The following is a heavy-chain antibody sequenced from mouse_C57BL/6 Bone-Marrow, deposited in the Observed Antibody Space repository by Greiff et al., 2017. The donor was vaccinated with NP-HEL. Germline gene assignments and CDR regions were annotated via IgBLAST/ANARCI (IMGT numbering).Heavy chain of an antibody. D-gene: IGHD2-5*01. CDR1: GFTFSSYA. Sequence: EVKVVESGEGLVKPGGSLKLSCAASGFTFSSYAMSWVRQTPEKRLEWVAYISSGGDYIYYADTVKGRFTISRDNARNTLYLQMSSLNSEDTAMYYCTRDRYSNYEAMDYWGQGTSVTVSS. V-gene: IGHV5-9-1*02. J-gene: IGHJ4*01. CDR3: TRDRYSNYEAMDY. CDR2: ISSGGDYI.